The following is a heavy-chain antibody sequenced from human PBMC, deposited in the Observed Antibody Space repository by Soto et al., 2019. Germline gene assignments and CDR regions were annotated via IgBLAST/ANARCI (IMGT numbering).Heavy chain of an antibody. CDR2: ISNSGDNT. D-gene: IGHD2-2*01. J-gene: IGHJ4*01. Sequence: EVQLLESGGGLVRPGGSLRLSCAASGFTFSSYAFGWVRQAPGKGLEWVAAISNSGDNTYYADSVKGRFTISRDNSKNTLFLQMNSLRSEDTAAYYCAKKMYPFFDYWGHGTLVTVSS. CDR3: AKKMYPFFDY. CDR1: GFTFSSYA. V-gene: IGHV3-23*01.